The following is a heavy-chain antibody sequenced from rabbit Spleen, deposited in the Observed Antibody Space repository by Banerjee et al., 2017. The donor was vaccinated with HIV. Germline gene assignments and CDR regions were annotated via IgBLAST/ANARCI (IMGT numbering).Heavy chain of an antibody. CDR3: ARDLVAVIGWNFSL. J-gene: IGHJ3*01. V-gene: IGHV1S7*01. D-gene: IGHD1-1*01. CDR2: IDPVFGSA. CDR1: GFDFSSYY. Sequence: QLKESGGGMVQPGGSLKLSYKASGFDFSSYYMSWVRQAPGKGLEWIGYIDPVFGSAYYASWVNGRFSISRENTQNTVSLQLNSLTASDTATYFCARDLVAVIGWNFSLWCQCSLVTVS.